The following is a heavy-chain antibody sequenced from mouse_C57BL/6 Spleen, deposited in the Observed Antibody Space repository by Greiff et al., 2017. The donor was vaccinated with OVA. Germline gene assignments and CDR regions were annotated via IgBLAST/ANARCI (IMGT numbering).Heavy chain of an antibody. CDR2: IDPSDSYT. Sequence: QVQLQQPGAELVMPGASVKLSCKASGYTFTSYWMHWVKQRPGQGLEWIGEIDPSDSYTNYNQKFKGKSTLTVDKSSSTAYMQLSSLTSEDSAVYYCARSGGTNWDEDDYWGQGTTLTVSS. CDR1: GYTFTSYW. CDR3: ARSGGTNWDEDDY. V-gene: IGHV1-69*01. J-gene: IGHJ2*01. D-gene: IGHD4-1*01.